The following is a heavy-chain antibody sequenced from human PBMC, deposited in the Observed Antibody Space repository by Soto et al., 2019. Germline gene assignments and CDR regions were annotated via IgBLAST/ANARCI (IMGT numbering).Heavy chain of an antibody. Sequence: GGSLRLSCAASGFTFSGSAMHWVRQASGKGLEWVGRIRSKANSYATAYAASVKGRFTISRDDSKNTAYLQMNSLKTEDTAVYYCTRPVGYCSGGSCYEDTYYYYYYGMDVWGQGTTVTVSS. J-gene: IGHJ6*02. CDR3: TRPVGYCSGGSCYEDTYYYYYYGMDV. V-gene: IGHV3-73*01. CDR1: GFTFSGSA. D-gene: IGHD2-15*01. CDR2: IRSKANSYAT.